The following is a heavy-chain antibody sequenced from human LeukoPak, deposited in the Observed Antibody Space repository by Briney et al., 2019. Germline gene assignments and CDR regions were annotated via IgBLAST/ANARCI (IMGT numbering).Heavy chain of an antibody. D-gene: IGHD3-3*01. CDR3: AKDPTYYDFWSANYFDY. CDR1: GFTFSSYA. Sequence: PGASLRLSCAASGFTFSSYAMSWVRQAPGKGLEWVSAISGSGGSTYYADSVKGRFTISRDNSKNTLYLQMNSLRAEDTAVYYCAKDPTYYDFWSANYFDYWGQGTLVTVPS. V-gene: IGHV3-23*01. J-gene: IGHJ4*02. CDR2: ISGSGGST.